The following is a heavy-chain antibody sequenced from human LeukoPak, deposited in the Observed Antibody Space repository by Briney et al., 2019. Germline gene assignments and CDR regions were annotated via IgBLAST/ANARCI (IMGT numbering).Heavy chain of an antibody. CDR2: IKRKTDGCTA. D-gene: IGHD3-22*01. CDR3: TTDWYYYDSSGYYPIF. Sequence: PGGSLRLSCAASGFPFSDVWMSWVRQAPGKGLEWVGRIKRKTDGCTADYAARVKGRFTFSRDDSKNRLYLQMNSLKTEDTAVYYCTTDWYYYDSSGYYPIFWGQGTLVTVSS. V-gene: IGHV3-15*01. CDR1: GFPFSDVW. J-gene: IGHJ4*02.